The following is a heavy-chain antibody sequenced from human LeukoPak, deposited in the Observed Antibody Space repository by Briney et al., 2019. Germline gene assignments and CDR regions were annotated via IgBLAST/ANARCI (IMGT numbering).Heavy chain of an antibody. CDR2: ISGSGGST. CDR3: ALSSTSCPFDY. V-gene: IGHV3-23*01. J-gene: IGHJ4*02. D-gene: IGHD2-2*01. Sequence: GGSLRLSCAASGFTFSSYAMSWVRQAPGKGLEWVSAISGSGGSTYYADSVKGRFTISRDNTKNTLYLQMNSLRAEDTAVYYCALSSTSCPFDYWGQGTLVTVSS. CDR1: GFTFSSYA.